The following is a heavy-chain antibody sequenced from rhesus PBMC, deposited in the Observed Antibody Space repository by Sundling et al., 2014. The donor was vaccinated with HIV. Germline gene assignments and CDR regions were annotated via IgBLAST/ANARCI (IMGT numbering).Heavy chain of an antibody. CDR2: NYWDDDK. CDR1: GFSLSTRGLG. V-gene: IGHV2S1*01. Sequence: QVTLKESGPALVKPTQTLTLTCTFSGFSLSTRGLGVGWIRQPPGKALEWLASNYWDDDKYYNTSLKSRLTMSKDTSKNQVVLTMTNMDPVDTATYYCARFYYDSGYPCFDYWGQGVLVTVSS. J-gene: IGHJ4*01. CDR3: ARFYYDSGYPCFDY. D-gene: IGHD3-28*01.